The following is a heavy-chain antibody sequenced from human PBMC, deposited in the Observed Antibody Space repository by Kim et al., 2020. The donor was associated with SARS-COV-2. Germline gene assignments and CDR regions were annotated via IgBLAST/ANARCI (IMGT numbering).Heavy chain of an antibody. J-gene: IGHJ4*02. D-gene: IGHD3-22*01. Sequence: TYYNPSLKSRVTISVDTSKNQFSLKLSSVTAADTAVYYCARVFKPGPIGYWGQGTLVTVSS. CDR3: ARVFKPGPIGY. CDR2: T. V-gene: IGHV4-31*02.